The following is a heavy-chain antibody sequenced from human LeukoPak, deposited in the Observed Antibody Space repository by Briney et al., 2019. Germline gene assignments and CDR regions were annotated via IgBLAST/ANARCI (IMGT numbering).Heavy chain of an antibody. CDR1: GFTVSSNY. Sequence: PGGSLRLSCAASGFTVSSNYMSWVRQAPGKGLEWVSVIYSGGSTYYADSVKGRFTISRDNSKNTLYLQMNSLRAEDTAVYYCARRAAAGTVDYWGQGTLVTVSS. V-gene: IGHV3-66*02. J-gene: IGHJ4*02. D-gene: IGHD6-13*01. CDR3: ARRAAAGTVDY. CDR2: IYSGGST.